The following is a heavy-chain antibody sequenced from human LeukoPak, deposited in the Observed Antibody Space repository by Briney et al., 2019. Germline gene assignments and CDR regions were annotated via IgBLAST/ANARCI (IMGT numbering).Heavy chain of an antibody. CDR1: GFTFSSYG. CDR3: AKGQDYGDYVRYFDY. J-gene: IGHJ4*02. CDR2: ISYGGSNK. V-gene: IGHV3-30*18. Sequence: PGGSLRLSCAASGFTFSSYGMHWVRQAPGKGLEWVAVISYGGSNKYYADSVKGRFTISRDNSKNTLYLQMNSLRAEDTAVYYCAKGQDYGDYVRYFDYWGQGTLVTVSS. D-gene: IGHD4-17*01.